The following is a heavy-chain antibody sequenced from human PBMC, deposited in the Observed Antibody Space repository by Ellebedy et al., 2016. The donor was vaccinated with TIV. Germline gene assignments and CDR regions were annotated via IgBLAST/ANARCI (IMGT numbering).Heavy chain of an antibody. CDR1: GGSISSYY. CDR2: IYYSGST. D-gene: IGHD3-22*01. V-gene: IGHV4-59*01. J-gene: IGHJ4*02. Sequence: SETLSLTCTVSGGSISSYYWSWIRQPPGKGLEWIGYIYYSGSTNYNPSLKSRVTISVDTSKNQFSLKLSSVTAADTAVYYCARALNYYDSSGYYPKSFDYWGQGTLVTVFS. CDR3: ARALNYYDSSGYYPKSFDY.